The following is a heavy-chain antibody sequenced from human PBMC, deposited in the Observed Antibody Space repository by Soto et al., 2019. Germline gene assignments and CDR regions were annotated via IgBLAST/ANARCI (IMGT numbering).Heavy chain of an antibody. V-gene: IGHV1-69*12. Sequence: QVQLVQSGTEARKPGSSVKVSCETSGGNFNNYGFNWVRQVPGQRLEWMGGIIPMFGIVKVGQIFQPRVALTADQSTGKAYMELPRFRSEGSAVYYCAGEVGGTCLQFWGQGTLVIVFS. CDR3: AGEVGGTCLQF. CDR1: GGNFNNYG. CDR2: IIPMFGIV. D-gene: IGHD3-16*01. J-gene: IGHJ4*02.